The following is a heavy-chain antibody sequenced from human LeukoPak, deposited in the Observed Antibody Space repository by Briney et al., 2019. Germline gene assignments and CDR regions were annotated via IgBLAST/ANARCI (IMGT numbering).Heavy chain of an antibody. J-gene: IGHJ4*02. CDR2: IEQDGGEK. CDR1: GFTFSNYW. Sequence: GGSLRLSCAASGFTFSNYWMSWVRQAPGKGLEWVANIEQDGGEKNYVDSVKGRFTISRDNARNSLYLQMNSLRAEDTAVYYCARDRGYSTFDYWGQGTLVTVSS. V-gene: IGHV3-7*01. CDR3: ARDRGYSTFDY. D-gene: IGHD4-23*01.